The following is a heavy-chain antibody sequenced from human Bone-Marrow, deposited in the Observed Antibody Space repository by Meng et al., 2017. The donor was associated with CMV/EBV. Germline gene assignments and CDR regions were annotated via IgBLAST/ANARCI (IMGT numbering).Heavy chain of an antibody. Sequence: SETLSLTCTVSGGSISGGDYFWSWIRQPPGKGLEWIGYIYSGGSDYYNPALKSRVTISLDPSKNQVSLKLTSVTAADTAVYFCTRANAATRQLRGIDFWGQGKLVTVSS. CDR3: TRANAATRQLRGIDF. CDR2: IYSGGSD. V-gene: IGHV4-30-4*08. D-gene: IGHD1-1*01. CDR1: GGSISGGDYF. J-gene: IGHJ4*02.